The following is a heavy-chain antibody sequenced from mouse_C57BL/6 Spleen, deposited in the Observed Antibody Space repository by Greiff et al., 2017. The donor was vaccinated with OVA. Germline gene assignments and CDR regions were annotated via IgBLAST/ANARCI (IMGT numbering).Heavy chain of an antibody. CDR1: GYTFTSYW. D-gene: IGHD3-2*02. V-gene: IGHV1-52*01. J-gene: IGHJ4*01. CDR2: IDPSDSET. CDR3: ARRLRTSCAMDY. Sequence: VQLQQPGAELVRPGSSVKLSCKASGYTFTSYWMHWVKQRPIQGLEWIGNIDPSDSETHYNQKFKDKATLTVDKSSSTAYMQLSSLTSEDSAVYYCARRLRTSCAMDYWGQGTSVTVSS.